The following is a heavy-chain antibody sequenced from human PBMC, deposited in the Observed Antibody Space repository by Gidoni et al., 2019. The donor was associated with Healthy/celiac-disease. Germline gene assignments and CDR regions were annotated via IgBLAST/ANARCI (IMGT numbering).Heavy chain of an antibody. V-gene: IGHV1-69*01. CDR2: IIPNYSTA. CDR1: GGTISSYA. D-gene: IGHD6-13*01. J-gene: IGHJ4*01. CDR3: GVEAAAGIGVGY. Sequence: QVQRLQSGAAVKKPGSSVKVSCTASGGTISSYAISWVRQAHGQGHAWTWGIIPNYSTANYAQTFQNRVTITADESTNTDYMVLSSLRSEDTAVYYCGVEAAAGIGVGYWGQGTMVTVSS.